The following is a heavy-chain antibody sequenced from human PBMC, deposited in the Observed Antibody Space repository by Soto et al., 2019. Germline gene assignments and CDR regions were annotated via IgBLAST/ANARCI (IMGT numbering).Heavy chain of an antibody. CDR1: GFTFSTYP. Sequence: EVQLLESGGGLVQPGGSLRLSCAASGFTFSTYPMSWVRQAPGKGLEWVSGISGSAGSTYYVDSVKGRFTISRDNSKNTLFLQMNSLRAEDTALYYCANSLAMVWGRYYVDYWGQGTLVTVSS. V-gene: IGHV3-23*02. J-gene: IGHJ4*02. CDR3: ANSLAMVWGRYYVDY. D-gene: IGHD3-16*01. CDR2: ISGSAGST.